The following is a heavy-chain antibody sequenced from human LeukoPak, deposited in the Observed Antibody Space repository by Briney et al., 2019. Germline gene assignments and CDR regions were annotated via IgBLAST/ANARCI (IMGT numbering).Heavy chain of an antibody. D-gene: IGHD3-22*01. Sequence: GGSLRLSCAASGFTFSSYPMHWVRQAPGKGLEWVAVISYDGSEKHYADPVKGRFTISRDNSKNTLYLQMNSLRAEDTAVYYCAREGSSGYYPYWGQGILVTVSS. V-gene: IGHV3-30-3*01. CDR3: AREGSSGYYPY. CDR2: ISYDGSEK. CDR1: GFTFSSYP. J-gene: IGHJ4*02.